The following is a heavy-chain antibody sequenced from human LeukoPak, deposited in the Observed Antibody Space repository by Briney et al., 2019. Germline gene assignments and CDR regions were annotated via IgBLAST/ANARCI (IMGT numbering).Heavy chain of an antibody. J-gene: IGHJ4*02. V-gene: IGHV3-7*03. Sequence: GGSLRLSCAASGFTFSSYWMTWVRQAPGKGLEWVANIKQDGSVKQYVGSVKGRFTISRDGSKNILYLQMDSLRVEDTAVYYCARDQATSGGGLDSWGQGTLVTVSS. CDR2: IKQDGSVK. D-gene: IGHD3-16*01. CDR3: ARDQATSGGGLDS. CDR1: GFTFSSYW.